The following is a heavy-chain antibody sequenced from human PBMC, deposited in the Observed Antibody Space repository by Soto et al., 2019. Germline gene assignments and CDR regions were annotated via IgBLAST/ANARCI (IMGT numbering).Heavy chain of an antibody. D-gene: IGHD3-22*01. CDR2: IIPIFGTA. CDR1: GGTFSSYA. CDR3: ARDRENYYDTKGAPDAFDI. V-gene: IGHV1-69*13. Sequence: SVKVSCKASGGTFSSYAISWVRQAPGQGLEWMGGIIPIFGTANYAQKFQGRVTITADESTSTAYMELSSLRSEDTAVYYCARDRENYYDTKGAPDAFDIWGHGTMVTVSS. J-gene: IGHJ3*02.